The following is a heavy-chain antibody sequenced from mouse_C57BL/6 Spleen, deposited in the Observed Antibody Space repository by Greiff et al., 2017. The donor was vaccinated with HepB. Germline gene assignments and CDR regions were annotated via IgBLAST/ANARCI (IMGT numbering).Heavy chain of an antibody. D-gene: IGHD1-1*01. CDR2: ISDGGSYT. J-gene: IGHJ2*01. CDR1: GFTFSSYA. V-gene: IGHV5-4*01. Sequence: EVQRVESGGGLVKPGGSLKLSCAASGFTFSSYAMSWVRQTPEKRLEWVATISDGGSYTYYPDNVKGRFTISRDNAKNNLYLQMSHLKSEDTAMYYCAREGSTTVVAGSYFDYWGQGTTLTVSS. CDR3: AREGSTTVVAGSYFDY.